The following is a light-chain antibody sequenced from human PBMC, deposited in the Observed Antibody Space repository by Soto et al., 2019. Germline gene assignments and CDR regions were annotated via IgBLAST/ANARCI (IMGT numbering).Light chain of an antibody. J-gene: IGKJ5*01. CDR2: DAS. CDR3: QQRSNWPQIT. CDR1: QSVSSN. V-gene: IGKV3-11*01. Sequence: ENMLTQSPATLSLSPGERATLSCRASQSVSSNHLAWYQQKPGQAPRLLIYDASNRATGIPARFSGSGSGTDFTLTISSLEPEDFAVYYCQQRSNWPQITFGQGTRLEI.